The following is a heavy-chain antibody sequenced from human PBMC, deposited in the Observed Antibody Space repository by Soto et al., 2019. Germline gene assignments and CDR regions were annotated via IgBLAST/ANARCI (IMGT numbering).Heavy chain of an antibody. J-gene: IGHJ4*02. D-gene: IGHD7-27*01. V-gene: IGHV4-30-2*02. CDR1: GGSISSGGYS. CDR3: ASVTATGDRVY. CDR2: IYHSGST. Sequence: SETLSLTCAVSGGSISSGGYSCNWIRQPPGKGLEWIGYIYHSGSTYYNPSLKSRVTISVDRSKNQFSLKLTSVTAADTAVYYCASVTATGDRVYWGQGTLVTVSS.